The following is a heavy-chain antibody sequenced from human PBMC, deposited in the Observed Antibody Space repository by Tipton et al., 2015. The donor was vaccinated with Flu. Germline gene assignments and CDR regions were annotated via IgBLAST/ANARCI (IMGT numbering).Heavy chain of an antibody. CDR1: GDSIRSSSYY. V-gene: IGHV4-39*07. D-gene: IGHD6-19*01. CDR2: ISDSGGA. Sequence: LRLSCSVSGDSIRSSSYYWGWIRQPPHKGLEWVGSISDSGGAYYSPSLKSRVTISVDASKNQFSLKLSSVTAADTAVYYCARALYSTGWIWEFWGQGTLVTVSS. J-gene: IGHJ4*02. CDR3: ARALYSTGWIWEF.